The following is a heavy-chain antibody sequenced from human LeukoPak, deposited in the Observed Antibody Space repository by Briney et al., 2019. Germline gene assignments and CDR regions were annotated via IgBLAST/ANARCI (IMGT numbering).Heavy chain of an antibody. Sequence: GGSLRLSCAASGFTFSDYTMNWVRQAPGKGLEWVSSISSSSSYIYFADSVRGRFTISRDNDKNSVYLPMNSLREDDTAVYYCARNLGDGAFDIWGQGTMVTVPS. CDR3: ARNLGDGAFDI. J-gene: IGHJ3*02. V-gene: IGHV3-21*03. D-gene: IGHD3-16*01. CDR1: GFTFSDYT. CDR2: ISSSSSYI.